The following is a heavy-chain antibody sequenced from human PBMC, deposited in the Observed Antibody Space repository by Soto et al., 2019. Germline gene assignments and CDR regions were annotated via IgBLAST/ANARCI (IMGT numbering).Heavy chain of an antibody. J-gene: IGHJ5*02. CDR3: ARDYQKGYYYDSSGYPLRNWFDP. CDR2: ISSSSSYI. CDR1: GFTFSSYS. V-gene: IGHV3-21*01. Sequence: PGGSLRLSCAASGFTFSSYSMNWVRQAPGKGLEWVSSISSSSSYIYYADSVKGRFTISRDNAKNSLYLQMNSLRAEDTAVYYCARDYQKGYYYDSSGYPLRNWFDPWGQGTLVTVYS. D-gene: IGHD3-22*01.